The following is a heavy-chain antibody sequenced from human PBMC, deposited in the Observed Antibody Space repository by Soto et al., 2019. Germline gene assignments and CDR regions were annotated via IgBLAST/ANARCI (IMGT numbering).Heavy chain of an antibody. CDR1: GFTFSSYE. Sequence: GGSLRLSCAASGFTFSSYEMNWVRQAPGKGLEWVSYISSSGSTIYYADSVKGRFTISRDNAKNSLYLQMNSLRAEDTAVYYCARESGYSSSGAFDIWGQGTMVTV. D-gene: IGHD6-13*01. CDR2: ISSSGSTI. CDR3: ARESGYSSSGAFDI. J-gene: IGHJ3*02. V-gene: IGHV3-48*03.